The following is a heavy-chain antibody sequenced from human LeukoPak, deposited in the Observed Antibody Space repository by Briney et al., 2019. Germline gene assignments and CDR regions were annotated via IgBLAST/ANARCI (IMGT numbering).Heavy chain of an antibody. V-gene: IGHV3-33*01. CDR1: GFTFSSYG. J-gene: IGHJ4*02. CDR3: ARGSSGWYPGPFDY. CDR2: IWYDGSNK. Sequence: GGSLRLPCAASGFTFSSYGMHWVRQAPGKGLEWVAVIWYDGSNKYYADSVKGRFTISRDNSKNTLYLQMNSLRAEDTAVYYCARGSSGWYPGPFDYWGQGTLVTVSS. D-gene: IGHD6-19*01.